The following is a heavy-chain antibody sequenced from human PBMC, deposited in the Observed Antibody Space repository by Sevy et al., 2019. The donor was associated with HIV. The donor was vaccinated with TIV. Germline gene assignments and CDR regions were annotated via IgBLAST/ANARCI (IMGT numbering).Heavy chain of an antibody. Sequence: SETLSLTCAVYGGSFSGYYWSWIRQPPGKGLEWIGEINHSGSTNYNPSLKSRVTISVDTSKNQFSLKLSSVTAADTGVYCCARGEIWGQGTMVTVSS. CDR2: INHSGST. J-gene: IGHJ3*02. CDR1: GGSFSGYY. CDR3: ARGEI. V-gene: IGHV4-34*01.